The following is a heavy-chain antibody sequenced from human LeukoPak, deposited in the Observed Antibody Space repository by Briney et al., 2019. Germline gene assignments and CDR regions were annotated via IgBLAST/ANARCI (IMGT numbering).Heavy chain of an antibody. D-gene: IGHD3-22*01. CDR3: ARLSCDSSGYYYGYFDY. CDR1: GYSFTSYW. V-gene: IGHV5-51*03. CDR2: IYPGDSDT. J-gene: IGHJ4*02. Sequence: KPGESLKTSCKGSGYSFTSYWIGWVRQMPGKGLEWMGIIYPGDSDTRYSPSFQGQVTISADKSISTAYLQWSSLKASDTAMYYCARLSCDSSGYYYGYFDYWGQGTLVTVSS.